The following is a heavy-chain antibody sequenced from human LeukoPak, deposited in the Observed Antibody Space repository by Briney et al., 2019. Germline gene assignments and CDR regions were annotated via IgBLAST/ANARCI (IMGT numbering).Heavy chain of an antibody. V-gene: IGHV4-59*01. CDR2: IYYSGST. J-gene: IGHJ6*04. CDR3: ARDRLKGSRHYYYYGMDV. Sequence: SETLSLTCTVSSGSISSYYWSWIRQPPGKGLEWIGYIYYSGSTNYNPSLKSRVTISVDTSKNQFSLKLSSVTAADTAVYYCARDRLKGSRHYYYYGMDVWGKGTTVTVSS. D-gene: IGHD3-22*01. CDR1: SGSISSYY.